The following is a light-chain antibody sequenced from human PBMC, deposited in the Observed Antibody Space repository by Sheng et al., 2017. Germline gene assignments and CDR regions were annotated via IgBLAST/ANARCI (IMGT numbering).Light chain of an antibody. CDR3: QQHYSPPPSYT. CDR2: AAS. V-gene: IGKV1-12*01. Sequence: DIQMTQSPSSVSASVGDRVTITCRASQGISSWLAWYQQKPGKAPKLLIYAASSLQSGVPSRFSGSGSGTDFTLTISSVQAEDVAVYYCQQHYSPPPSYTFGQGTKLEIK. J-gene: IGKJ2*01. CDR1: QGISSW.